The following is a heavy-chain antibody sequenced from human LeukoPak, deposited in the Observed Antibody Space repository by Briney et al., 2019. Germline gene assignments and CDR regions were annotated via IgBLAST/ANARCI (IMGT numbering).Heavy chain of an antibody. CDR2: ISTSITTI. V-gene: IGHV3-48*01. CDR1: GFTFATYD. D-gene: IGHD5-18*01. Sequence: PGGSLRLSCAASGFTFATYDMNWVRQAPGKGLEWVSYISTSITTIYYADSVKGRFTISRDNAKNSLYLQMNSLRAEDTAVYYCARDGPWIQLSSPRAFDIWGQGTMVTVSS. J-gene: IGHJ3*02. CDR3: ARDGPWIQLSSPRAFDI.